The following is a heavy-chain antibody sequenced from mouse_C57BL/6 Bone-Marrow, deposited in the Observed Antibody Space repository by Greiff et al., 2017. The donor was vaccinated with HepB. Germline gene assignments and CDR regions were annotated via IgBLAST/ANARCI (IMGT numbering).Heavy chain of an antibody. Sequence: QVQLQQSGAELVRPGASVTLSCKASGYTFTDYEMHWVKQTPVHGLEWIGAIDPETGGTAYNQKFKGKATLTADKSSSTAYMELRSLTSEDAAVYYCTRRGTTVDYWGQGTTLTVSS. CDR3: TRRGTTVDY. D-gene: IGHD1-1*01. V-gene: IGHV1-15*01. J-gene: IGHJ2*01. CDR2: IDPETGGT. CDR1: GYTFTDYE.